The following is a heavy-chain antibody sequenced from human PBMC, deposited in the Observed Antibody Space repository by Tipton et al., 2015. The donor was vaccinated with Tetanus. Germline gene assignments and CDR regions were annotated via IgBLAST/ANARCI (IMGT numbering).Heavy chain of an antibody. CDR1: GGSVSRSSHY. CDR3: ARANNDYPKKGPFDY. J-gene: IGHJ4*02. D-gene: IGHD5-12*01. Sequence: TLSLTCTVSGGSVSRSSHYWTWIRQPPGKELEWVGYVYHSGSTNYHPSLKSRVTILVDTSKNQFSLNLRSVITADTAVYYCARANNDYPKKGPFDYWGQGILVTVSS. V-gene: IGHV4-61*01. CDR2: VYHSGST.